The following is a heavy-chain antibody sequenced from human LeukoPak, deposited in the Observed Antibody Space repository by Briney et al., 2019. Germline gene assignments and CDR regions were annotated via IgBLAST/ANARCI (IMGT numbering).Heavy chain of an antibody. J-gene: IGHJ4*02. D-gene: IGHD5-24*01. CDR1: GFTFSSYA. V-gene: IGHV3-30*04. CDR2: ISYDGSNK. Sequence: GGSLRLSCAASGFTFSSYAMHWVRQAPGKGLEWVAVISYDGSNKYYADSVKGRFTISRDNPKNTLYLQMNSLRVEDTAVYYCARDYKYAFDNWGQGTLVTVSS. CDR3: ARDYKYAFDN.